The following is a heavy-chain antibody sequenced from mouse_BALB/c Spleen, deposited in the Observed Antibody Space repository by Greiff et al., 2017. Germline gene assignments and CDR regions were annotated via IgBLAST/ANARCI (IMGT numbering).Heavy chain of an antibody. CDR3: TIAYGSSYVAMDY. CDR2: IYPGSGST. D-gene: IGHD1-1*01. Sequence: LQQPGSELVRPVASVKLSCKASGYTFTSYWMHWVKQRPGQGLEWIGNIYPGSGSTNYDEKFKSKATLTVDTSSSTAYMQLSSLTSEDSAVYYCTIAYGSSYVAMDYWGQGTSVTVSS. V-gene: IGHV1S22*01. J-gene: IGHJ4*01. CDR1: GYTFTSYW.